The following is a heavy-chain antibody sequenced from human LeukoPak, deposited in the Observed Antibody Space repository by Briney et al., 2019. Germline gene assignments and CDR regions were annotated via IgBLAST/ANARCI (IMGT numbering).Heavy chain of an antibody. V-gene: IGHV3-15*01. CDR2: IKSKAAGGTT. CDR3: TSGPIVAGDAFDY. J-gene: IGHJ4*02. Sequence: GGSLRLSCAASGFTFSNAWMNWVRQAPGKGLEWVGRIKSKAAGGTTDYAAPVKGRFTTSRDDSKDTLYLQMNSLKTEDTAVYYCTSGPIVAGDAFDYWGQGTLVTVSS. D-gene: IGHD5-12*01. CDR1: GFTFSNAW.